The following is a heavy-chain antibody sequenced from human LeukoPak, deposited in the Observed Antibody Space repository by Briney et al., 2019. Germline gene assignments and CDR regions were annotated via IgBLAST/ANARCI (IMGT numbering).Heavy chain of an antibody. V-gene: IGHV3-9*01. CDR1: GFTFDDYA. CDR3: ARDPSYDAFDI. J-gene: IGHJ3*02. Sequence: PGRSLRLSCAASGFTFDDYAMHWVRQAPGKGLEWVSGISWNSGSIGYADSVKGRFTISRDNAKNSLYLQMNSLRAEDTAVYYCARDPSYDAFDIWGQGTMVTVSS. CDR2: ISWNSGSI.